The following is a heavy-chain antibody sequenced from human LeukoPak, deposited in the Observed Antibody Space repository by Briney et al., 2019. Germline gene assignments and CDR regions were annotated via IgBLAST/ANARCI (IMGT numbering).Heavy chain of an antibody. D-gene: IGHD3-9*01. CDR1: GFRFSSYA. CDR3: ARASLRYFDWLLDGFDY. CDR2: ISSNGGST. Sequence: GGSLRLSCAASGFRFSSYAMQWVRQVPGKGLEYVSAISSNGGSTYYANSVKGRFTISRDNSKNTLYLQMNSLRAEDTAVYYCARASLRYFDWLLDGFDYWGQGTLVTVSS. J-gene: IGHJ4*02. V-gene: IGHV3-64*01.